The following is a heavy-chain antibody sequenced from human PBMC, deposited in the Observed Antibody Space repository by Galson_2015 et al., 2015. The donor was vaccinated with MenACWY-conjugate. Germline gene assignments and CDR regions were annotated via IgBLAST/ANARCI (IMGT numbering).Heavy chain of an antibody. Sequence: SLRLSCAASGFTFSNYWMHWVRHAPGKGLVWVSRINGDGRSTSYGDSVKGRFTTSRNNAKNTLFLQMNSLRVEDTAVYYCARAHCTGTGGAGSFDPGGQGTLVTVSS. V-gene: IGHV3-74*01. CDR3: ARAHCTGTGGAGSFDP. J-gene: IGHJ5*02. D-gene: IGHD2-8*02. CDR1: GFTFSNYW. CDR2: INGDGRST.